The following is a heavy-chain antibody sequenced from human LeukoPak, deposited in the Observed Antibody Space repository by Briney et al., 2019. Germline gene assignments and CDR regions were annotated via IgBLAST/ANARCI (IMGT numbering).Heavy chain of an antibody. Sequence: HPGGSLRLSCAASGFTFSCCHMHWVRQTPGKGLEWVAVISDDGGNKHYADSVTGRFTISRDNSRNTMFLEMNSLRPEDTAIYYCTRQYNKGLDYWGQGTLVTVSS. J-gene: IGHJ4*02. D-gene: IGHD1-14*01. CDR2: ISDDGGNK. V-gene: IGHV3-30*03. CDR1: GFTFSCCH. CDR3: TRQYNKGLDY.